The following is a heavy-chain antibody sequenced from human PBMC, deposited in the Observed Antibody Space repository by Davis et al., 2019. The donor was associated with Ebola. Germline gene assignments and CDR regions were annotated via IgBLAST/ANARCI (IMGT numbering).Heavy chain of an antibody. J-gene: IGHJ4*02. CDR2: INHSGST. Sequence: SQTLSLTCAVYGGSFSGYYWSWIRQPPGKGLEWIGEINHSGSTNYNPSLKSRVTISVDTSKNQFSLKLSSVTAADTAVYYCARGFMITFGGVIVPPYYFDYWGQGTLVTVSS. CDR3: ARGFMITFGGVIVPPYYFDY. V-gene: IGHV4-34*01. CDR1: GGSFSGYY. D-gene: IGHD3-16*02.